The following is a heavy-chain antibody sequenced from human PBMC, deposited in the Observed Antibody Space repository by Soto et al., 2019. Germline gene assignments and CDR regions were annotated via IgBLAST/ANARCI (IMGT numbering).Heavy chain of an antibody. V-gene: IGHV5-51*01. D-gene: IGHD3-22*01. Sequence: GESLKISCKCSGYSFTSYWIGWVRQMPGKGLEWMGIIYPGDSDTRYSPSFQGQVTISADKSVTTAYLQWSSLKASDTAMYYCARLHNYDNSGSSEGLDYWGQGTLVTVSS. CDR1: GYSFTSYW. CDR2: IYPGDSDT. J-gene: IGHJ4*02. CDR3: ARLHNYDNSGSSEGLDY.